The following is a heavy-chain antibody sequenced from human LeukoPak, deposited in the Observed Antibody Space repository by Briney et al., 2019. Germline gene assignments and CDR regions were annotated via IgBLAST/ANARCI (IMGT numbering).Heavy chain of an antibody. J-gene: IGHJ4*02. Sequence: RGSLRLSCAASGFTFSSYWMHWVRQAPGKGLVWVSRINSDGSSTSYADSVKGRFTISRDNSKNTLYLEMNSLRAEDTARYFCAEDPILTGFYNDGRWGQGTLVIVSS. CDR3: AEDPILTGFYNDGR. D-gene: IGHD3-9*01. CDR2: INSDGSST. V-gene: IGHV3-74*01. CDR1: GFTFSSYW.